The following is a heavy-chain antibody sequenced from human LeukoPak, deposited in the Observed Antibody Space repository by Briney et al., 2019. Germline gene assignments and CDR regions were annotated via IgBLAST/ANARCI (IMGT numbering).Heavy chain of an antibody. CDR3: AKSLYGSGSYFSHETLFDY. J-gene: IGHJ4*02. CDR2: ISGSGGST. D-gene: IGHD3-10*01. CDR1: GFTFSSYA. V-gene: IGHV3-23*01. Sequence: PGGSLRLSCAASGFTFSSYAMSWVRQAPGKGLEWVSAISGSGGSTYYADSVKGRFTISRDNSKNTLYLQMSSLRAEDTAVYYCAKSLYGSGSYFSHETLFDYWGQGTLVTVSS.